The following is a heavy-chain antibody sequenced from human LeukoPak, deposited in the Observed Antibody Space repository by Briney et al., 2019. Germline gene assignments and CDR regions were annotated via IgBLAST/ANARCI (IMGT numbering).Heavy chain of an antibody. V-gene: IGHV4-59*08. Sequence: SETLSLTCTVSGGSINSYYWSWIRQPPGKGLEWIGYIYYSGSTNYNPSLKSRVTISVDTSTVSLRLSSVTAADTAVYYCARHVRQNWVGQYGELWGRGTLVTASS. J-gene: IGHJ2*01. CDR3: ARHVRQNWVGQYGEL. CDR2: IYYSGST. CDR1: GGSINSYY. D-gene: IGHD7-27*01.